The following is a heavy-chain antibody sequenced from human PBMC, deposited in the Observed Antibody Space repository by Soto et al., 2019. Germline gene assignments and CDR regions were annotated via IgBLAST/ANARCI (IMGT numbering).Heavy chain of an antibody. J-gene: IGHJ6*02. Sequence: SETLSLTCAVYGGSFSGYYWSWIRQPPGKGLEWIGEINHSGSTNYNPSLKSRVTISVDTSKNQFSLKLSSVTAADTAVYYCARGTGGFQTAYYYYGMDVWGQGTTVTVSS. D-gene: IGHD3-16*01. CDR1: GGSFSGYY. CDR2: INHSGST. V-gene: IGHV4-34*01. CDR3: ARGTGGFQTAYYYYGMDV.